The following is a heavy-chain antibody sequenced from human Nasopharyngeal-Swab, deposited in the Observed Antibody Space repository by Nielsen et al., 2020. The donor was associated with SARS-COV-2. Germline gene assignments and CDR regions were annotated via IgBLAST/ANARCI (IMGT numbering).Heavy chain of an antibody. J-gene: IGHJ4*02. Sequence: GESLKISCAASGFSFDNYWMSWVRQAPGKGLEWVAVIYSRGETHYTDSVRGRFTISRDNSKNMVNLQLNSLRAEDTAVYYCARMDFIASRDYWGQGTLVTVSS. CDR2: IYSRGET. D-gene: IGHD6-13*01. CDR1: GFSFDNYW. V-gene: IGHV3-53*01. CDR3: ARMDFIASRDY.